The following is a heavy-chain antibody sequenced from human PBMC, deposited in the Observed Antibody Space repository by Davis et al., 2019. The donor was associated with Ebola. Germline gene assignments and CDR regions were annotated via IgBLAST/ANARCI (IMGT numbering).Heavy chain of an antibody. CDR3: AREVIVVVTASPYYYYGMDV. J-gene: IGHJ6*02. D-gene: IGHD2-21*02. Sequence: AASVQVSCKASGYTFTSYYMHWVRQAPGQGLEWMGIINPSGGSTSYAQKFQGRVTMTRDTSTSTVYMELSSLRSEDTAVYYCAREVIVVVTASPYYYYGMDVWGQGTTVTVSS. V-gene: IGHV1-46*03. CDR1: GYTFTSYY. CDR2: INPSGGST.